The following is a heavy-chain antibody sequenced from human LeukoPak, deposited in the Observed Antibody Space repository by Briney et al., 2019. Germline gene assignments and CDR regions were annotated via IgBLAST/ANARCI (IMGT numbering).Heavy chain of an antibody. Sequence: ASVKVSCKASGYTFTGYYMHWVRRAPGQGLEWMGWINPNSGGTNYAQKFQGRVTMTRDTSISTAYMELSRLRSDDTAVYYCARERIAVAGRGVDYWGQGTLVTVSS. D-gene: IGHD6-19*01. CDR2: INPNSGGT. CDR1: GYTFTGYY. V-gene: IGHV1-2*02. J-gene: IGHJ4*02. CDR3: ARERIAVAGRGVDY.